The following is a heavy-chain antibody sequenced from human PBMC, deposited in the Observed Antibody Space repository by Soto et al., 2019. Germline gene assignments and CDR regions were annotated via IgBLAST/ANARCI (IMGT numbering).Heavy chain of an antibody. Sequence: PGGSLRLSCAASGFTFSSYAMSWVRQAPGKGLEWVSAISGSGGSTYYADSVKGRFTISRDNSKNTLYLQMNSLRAEDTAVYYCAKVLGSGYYQYYYYYGMDVWGQGTTVTGS. CDR3: AKVLGSGYYQYYYYYGMDV. V-gene: IGHV3-23*01. CDR1: GFTFSSYA. CDR2: ISGSGGST. D-gene: IGHD3-22*01. J-gene: IGHJ6*02.